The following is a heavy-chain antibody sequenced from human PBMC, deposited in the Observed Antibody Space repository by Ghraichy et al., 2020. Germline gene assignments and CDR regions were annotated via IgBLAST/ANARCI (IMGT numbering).Heavy chain of an antibody. D-gene: IGHD6-13*01. CDR1: GYTFSTYW. Sequence: GESLRLSCAASGYTFSTYWMHWVRQVPGKGLVWVSRINIDGTTTNYADSVRGRFTISRDNAQNTLYLQMNSLRAEDTAIYYCSRDTGGAAGYWGQGTLVTVSS. J-gene: IGHJ4*02. V-gene: IGHV3-74*01. CDR2: INIDGTTT. CDR3: SRDTGGAAGY.